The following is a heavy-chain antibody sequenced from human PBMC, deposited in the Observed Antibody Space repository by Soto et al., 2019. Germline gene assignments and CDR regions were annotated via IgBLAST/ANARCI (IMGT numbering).Heavy chain of an antibody. V-gene: IGHV4-59*01. CDR3: ARANLYGDYHIGI. J-gene: IGHJ3*02. CDR2: IYYSGST. Sequence: SETLSLTCTVSGGSISSYYWSWIRQPPGKGLEWIGYIYYSGSTNYNPSLKSRVTISVDTSKNQFSLKLSSVTAADTAVYYCARANLYGDYHIGISGQGTMVTVSS. D-gene: IGHD4-17*01. CDR1: GGSISSYY.